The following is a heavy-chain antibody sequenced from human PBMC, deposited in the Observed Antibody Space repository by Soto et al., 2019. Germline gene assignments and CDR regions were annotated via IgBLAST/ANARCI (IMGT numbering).Heavy chain of an antibody. CDR1: GFTFSNAW. Sequence: PGGSLRLSCAASGFTFSNAWMSWVRQAPGKGLEWVGRIKSKTDGGTTDYAAPVKGRFTISRDDSKNTLYLQMNSLKTEDTAVYYCTTRAYDFWSGYYTALIWGQGTMVTVSS. J-gene: IGHJ3*02. CDR3: TTRAYDFWSGYYTALI. V-gene: IGHV3-15*01. D-gene: IGHD3-3*01. CDR2: IKSKTDGGTT.